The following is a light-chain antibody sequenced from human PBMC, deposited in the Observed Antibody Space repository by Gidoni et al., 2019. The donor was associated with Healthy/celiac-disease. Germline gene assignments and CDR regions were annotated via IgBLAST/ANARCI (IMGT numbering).Light chain of an antibody. Sequence: DIVMTQSPDSLDVSLGERATINCKSSQSVLYSSNNKNYLAWYQQKPGQPPKLLIYWASTRESGVPDRFSGSGSGTDFTLTISSLQAEDVAVYYCQQYYSRPGTFGPGTKVDIK. CDR3: QQYYSRPGT. J-gene: IGKJ3*01. CDR1: QSVLYSSNNKNY. CDR2: WAS. V-gene: IGKV4-1*01.